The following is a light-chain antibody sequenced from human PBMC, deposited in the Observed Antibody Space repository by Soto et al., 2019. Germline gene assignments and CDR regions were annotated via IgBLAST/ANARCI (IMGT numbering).Light chain of an antibody. V-gene: IGKV1-39*01. Sequence: DIQMPQSTPSLSASVGDRVTITCRASQNIGSFLNWYQQKPGEAPRLLVYSAFRIQSGVPSRFNASGSGTDFTLSISSLQPEDFSTYYCQQGSTTPITFGLGTRLETK. CDR1: QNIGSF. J-gene: IGKJ5*01. CDR3: QQGSTTPIT. CDR2: SAF.